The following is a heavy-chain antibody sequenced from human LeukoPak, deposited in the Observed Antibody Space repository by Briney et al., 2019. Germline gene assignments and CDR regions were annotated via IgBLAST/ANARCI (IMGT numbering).Heavy chain of an antibody. CDR2: ISYDGSNK. D-gene: IGHD3-9*01. Sequence: GGSLRLSCAASGFTFSSYGMHCVRQAPGKGLEWVAVISYDGSNKYYADSVMGRFTSSRDNSKNTLYLQMDSLRAEDTAVYYCAKPPATLRYFDWMSGFDYWGQGSLVTVSS. CDR1: GFTFSSYG. V-gene: IGHV3-30*18. CDR3: AKPPATLRYFDWMSGFDY. J-gene: IGHJ4*02.